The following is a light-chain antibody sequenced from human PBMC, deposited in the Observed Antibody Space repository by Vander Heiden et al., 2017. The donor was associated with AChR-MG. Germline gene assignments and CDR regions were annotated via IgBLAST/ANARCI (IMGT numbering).Light chain of an antibody. Sequence: QSVLTQPPSASGTPGQRVTISCSGSSSNIGSNTVNGYQQLPGTAPKLLIYSNNQRPSGVPDRFSGSKSGTSASVAISGRQSEDEADDYCAAWDDSLNGYVVFGGGTKLTVL. CDR1: SSNIGSNT. V-gene: IGLV1-44*01. J-gene: IGLJ2*01. CDR2: SNN. CDR3: AAWDDSLNGYVV.